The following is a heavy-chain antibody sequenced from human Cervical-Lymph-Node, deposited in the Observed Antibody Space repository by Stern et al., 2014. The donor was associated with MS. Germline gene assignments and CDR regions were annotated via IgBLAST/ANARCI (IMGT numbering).Heavy chain of an antibody. J-gene: IGHJ3*02. Sequence: QVTLRESGPALVKPTQTLTLTCTFSGFSLSTSGMRVSWIRQPPERDLERIARIDCDDHKYYTPALKTRLTISEDSSKNLVVLTMTNMAPVDTATYYCTRIQAGGGAFDIWGQGTMVTVSS. V-gene: IGHV2-70*10. CDR1: GFSLSTSGMR. D-gene: IGHD2-8*02. CDR2: IDCDDHK. CDR3: TRIQAGGGAFDI.